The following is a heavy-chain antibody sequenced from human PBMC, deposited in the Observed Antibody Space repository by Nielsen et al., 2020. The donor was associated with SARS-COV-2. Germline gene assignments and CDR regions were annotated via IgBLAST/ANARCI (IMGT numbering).Heavy chain of an antibody. CDR3: ARHPVVVVPAAVSYYYYGMDV. J-gene: IGHJ6*02. CDR2: ITSSSSYI. V-gene: IGHV3-21*01. CDR1: GFTFSHYT. Sequence: GESLKISCAASGFTFSHYTMNWVRQAPGKGLEWVSSITSSSSYIYYADSVKGRFTISRDNAKNTLYLQMNSLRAEDTAVYYCARHPVVVVPAAVSYYYYGMDVWGQGTTVTVSS. D-gene: IGHD2-2*01.